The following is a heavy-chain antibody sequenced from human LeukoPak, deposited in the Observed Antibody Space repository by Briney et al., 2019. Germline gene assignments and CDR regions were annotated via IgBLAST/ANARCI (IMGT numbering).Heavy chain of an antibody. J-gene: IGHJ4*02. CDR3: AKVGAVAAADY. V-gene: IGHV3-66*01. Sequence: GGSLRLSCVASGFTVSSKYTSWVRQAPGKGLEWVAVIYTGDTTYYADSVKGRFTISRDNSKNTLYLQMDGLRVEDTAVYYCAKVGAVAAADYWGQGTLVTVSS. D-gene: IGHD6-19*01. CDR2: IYTGDTT. CDR1: GFTVSSKY.